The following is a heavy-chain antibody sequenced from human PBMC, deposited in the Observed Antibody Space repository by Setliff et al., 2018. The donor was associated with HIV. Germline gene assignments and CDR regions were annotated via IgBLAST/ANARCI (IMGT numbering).Heavy chain of an antibody. V-gene: IGHV1-2*04. CDR2: INPNSGGT. CDR3: ARGGNTDIVVVVAAFHLDY. Sequence: ASVKVSCKASGYTFTGYYMHWVRQAPGQGLEWMGWINPNSGGTNYAQKFQGWVTMTRDTSISTAYMEVSRLTSDDTAVYYCARGGNTDIVVVVAAFHLDYWGQGTLVTV. CDR1: GYTFTGYY. J-gene: IGHJ4*02. D-gene: IGHD2-15*01.